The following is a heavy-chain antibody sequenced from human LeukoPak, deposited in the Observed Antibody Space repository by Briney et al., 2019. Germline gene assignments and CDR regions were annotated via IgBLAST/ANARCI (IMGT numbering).Heavy chain of an antibody. CDR3: ARDRSRSYEIDY. CDR2: ISSSSSYI. D-gene: IGHD1-26*01. CDR1: GFTFSSYS. Sequence: PGGSLRLSCAASGFTFSSYSMNWVRQAPGKGLEWVSSISSSSSYIYYADSVKGRFTISRDNAKNSLYLQMNSLRAEDTAVYYCARDRSRSYEIDYWGQGTLVTVSS. J-gene: IGHJ4*02. V-gene: IGHV3-21*01.